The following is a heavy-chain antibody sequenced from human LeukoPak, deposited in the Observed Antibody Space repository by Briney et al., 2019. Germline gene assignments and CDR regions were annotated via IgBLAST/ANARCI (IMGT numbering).Heavy chain of an antibody. CDR1: GGSISSYY. V-gene: IGHV4-4*07. CDR3: ARWTGYSSSWSNFDY. Sequence: SETLSLTCTVSGGSISSYYWSWIRQPAGKGLEWIGRIYTSGSTNYNPSLKSRVTISVDTSKNQFSLKLSSVTAADTAVYYCARWTGYSSSWSNFDYWGQGTLVTVSS. J-gene: IGHJ4*02. CDR2: IYTSGST. D-gene: IGHD6-13*01.